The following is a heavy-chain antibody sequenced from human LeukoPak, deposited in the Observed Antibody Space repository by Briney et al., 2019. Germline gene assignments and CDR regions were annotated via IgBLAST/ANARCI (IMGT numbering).Heavy chain of an antibody. V-gene: IGHV3-30-3*01. CDR2: ISYDGSNK. D-gene: IGHD3-10*01. CDR3: ARDPGAMVPGLVDY. CDR1: GFTFSSYA. Sequence: PGRSLRLSCAASGFTFSSYAMHWIRQAPAKGLEWVAVISYDGSNKYYADSVKGRFTISRDNSKNTLYLQMNSLRAEDTAVYYCARDPGAMVPGLVDYWGQGTLVTVSS. J-gene: IGHJ4*02.